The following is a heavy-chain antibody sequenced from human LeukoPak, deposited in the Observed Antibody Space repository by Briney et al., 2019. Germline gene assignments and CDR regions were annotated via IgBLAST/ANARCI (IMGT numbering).Heavy chain of an antibody. CDR3: ARSPAQGYCSGGSCYSNAFDI. V-gene: IGHV1-69*05. D-gene: IGHD2-15*01. CDR1: GGTFSSYA. Sequence: SVKVSCKASGGTFSSYAISWVRQAPGHGLEWMGGIIPIFGTANYAQKFQGRVTITTDESTSTAYMELSSLRSEDTAVYSCARSPAQGYCSGGSCYSNAFDIWGQGTMVTVSS. J-gene: IGHJ3*02. CDR2: IIPIFGTA.